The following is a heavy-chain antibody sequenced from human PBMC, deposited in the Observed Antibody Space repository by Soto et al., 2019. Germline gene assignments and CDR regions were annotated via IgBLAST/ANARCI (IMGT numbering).Heavy chain of an antibody. CDR3: TLSYGDSYYYYYGMDV. J-gene: IGHJ6*02. V-gene: IGHV5-51*01. CDR2: IHPGDSDT. CDR1: GFSFSRYT. D-gene: IGHD4-17*01. Sequence: GESLKISCVGSGFSFSRYTVGWVRQVPGKGLEWMGVIHPGDSDTRYSPSFQGQVAISVDKSISTAYLQWSSLKASDTAMYYCTLSYGDSYYYYYGMDVWGQGTTVTVSS.